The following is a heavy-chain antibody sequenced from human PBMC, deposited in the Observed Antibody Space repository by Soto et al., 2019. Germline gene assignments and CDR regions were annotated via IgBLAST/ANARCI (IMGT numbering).Heavy chain of an antibody. CDR2: IVSKGATT. Sequence: GGSLRLSCVTSGFTFSRYAMTWVRQAPGQGLEWVSTIVSKGATTYYADYAKGRFTISRDNSKNTLYLQMNSLRAEDTAVYYCATVYGDYYHAFPMWGQGTMVTVSS. CDR1: GFTFSRYA. V-gene: IGHV3-23*01. CDR3: ATVYGDYYHAFPM. J-gene: IGHJ3*02. D-gene: IGHD4-17*01.